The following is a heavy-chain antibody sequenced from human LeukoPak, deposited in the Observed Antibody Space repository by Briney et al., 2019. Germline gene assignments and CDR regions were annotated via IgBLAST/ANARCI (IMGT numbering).Heavy chain of an antibody. CDR1: GGSINSGGFC. V-gene: IGHV4-61*08. Sequence: PSETLSLTFTVSGGSINSGGFCWSWIRLHPGKGLEWIGYIYYSGSTNYNPSLKSRVTISVDTSKNQFSLKLSSVTAADTAVYYCARDGVLGGLFVWDYWGQGTLVTVSS. CDR3: ARDGVLGGLFVWDY. J-gene: IGHJ4*02. CDR2: IYYSGST. D-gene: IGHD3-16*01.